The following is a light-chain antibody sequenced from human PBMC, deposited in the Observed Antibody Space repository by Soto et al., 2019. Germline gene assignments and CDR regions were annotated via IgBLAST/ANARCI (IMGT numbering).Light chain of an antibody. CDR1: SGDVGAYNY. Sequence: QSALTQPASVSGSPGQSITISCAGTSGDVGAYNYVTWFQQYPGKVPKLIIYDVSDRPSGVSDRFSGSKSGNTASLTISGLLAEYEADYYCGSYTTINTMIFGGGTKLTVL. J-gene: IGLJ2*01. V-gene: IGLV2-14*01. CDR2: DVS. CDR3: GSYTTINTMI.